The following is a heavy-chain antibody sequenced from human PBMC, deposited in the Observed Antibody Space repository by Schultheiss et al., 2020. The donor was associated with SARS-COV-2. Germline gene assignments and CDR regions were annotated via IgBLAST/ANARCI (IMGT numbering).Heavy chain of an antibody. V-gene: IGHV3-23*01. J-gene: IGHJ4*02. D-gene: IGHD3-16*01. CDR2: ISGSGGST. CDR1: GFTFSSYA. Sequence: GESLKISCAASGFTFSSYAMSWVRQAPGKGLEWVSAISGSGGSTYYADSVKGRFTISRDNSKNTLYLQMNSLRAEDTAVYYCAKVAPYMGGIDYWGQGTLVTVSS. CDR3: AKVAPYMGGIDY.